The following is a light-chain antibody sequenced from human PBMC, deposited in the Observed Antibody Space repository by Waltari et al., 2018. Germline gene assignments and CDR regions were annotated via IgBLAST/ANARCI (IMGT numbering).Light chain of an antibody. J-gene: IGKJ1*01. V-gene: IGKV3-20*01. CDR2: DAS. Sequence: EIVLTQSPGTLSLSPGERATLSCRASQSVGRSLYWYQQKHGQAPRLLIYDASTRATGIPDMFSGGASGTDFSLTISRLEPEDFAVYYCQMYVRLPATFGQGTKVEI. CDR1: QSVGRS. CDR3: QMYVRLPAT.